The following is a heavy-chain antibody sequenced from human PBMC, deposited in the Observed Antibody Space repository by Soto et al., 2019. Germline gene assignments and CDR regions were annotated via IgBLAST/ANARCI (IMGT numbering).Heavy chain of an antibody. CDR3: AFAYNYGDYYYYGMDV. V-gene: IGHV5-51*01. J-gene: IGHJ6*02. Sequence: GEPLKISCKGSGYSFTSYWIGWVRQMPGKGLEWMGIIYPGDSDTRYSPSFQGQVTISADKSISTAYLQWSSLKASDTAMYYCAFAYNYGDYYYYGMDVWGQGTTVTVS. CDR1: GYSFTSYW. D-gene: IGHD4-17*01. CDR2: IYPGDSDT.